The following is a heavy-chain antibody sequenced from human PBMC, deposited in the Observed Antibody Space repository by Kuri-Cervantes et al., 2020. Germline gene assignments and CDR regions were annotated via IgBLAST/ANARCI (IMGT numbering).Heavy chain of an antibody. CDR3: ARAGCSNYADYYYYMDV. D-gene: IGHD4-11*01. CDR2: IIPIFGTA. CDR1: GGTFSSYA. V-gene: IGHV1-69*05. J-gene: IGHJ6*03. Sequence: SAKVSCKASGGTFSSYAISWVRQAPGQGLEWMGGIIPIFGTANYAQKFQGRVTITTDESTSTAYMELSSLRSEDTAVYYCARAGCSNYADYYYYMDVWCKGTTVTVSS.